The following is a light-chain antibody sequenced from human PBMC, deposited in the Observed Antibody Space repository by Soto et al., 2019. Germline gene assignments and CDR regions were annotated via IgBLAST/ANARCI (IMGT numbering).Light chain of an antibody. J-gene: IGKJ5*01. V-gene: IGKV3-11*01. Sequence: EIVLTQSPCTLSLSPGERATLSCRASQSVNSHLAWYQQKPGQAPRLLIYDASNRATGIPARFSGSGSGTDFTLTISSLETEDFAFYYCQQRSSWITFGQGTRLEIK. CDR2: DAS. CDR3: QQRSSWIT. CDR1: QSVNSH.